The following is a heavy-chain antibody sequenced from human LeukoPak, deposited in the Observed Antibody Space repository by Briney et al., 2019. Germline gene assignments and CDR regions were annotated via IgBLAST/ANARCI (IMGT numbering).Heavy chain of an antibody. CDR1: GFTFSNYA. CDR2: ITGSGGGT. Sequence: GGSLRLSCAAFGFTFSNYAINWVRQAPGKGLEWVSSITGSGGGTYYADSVKGRFNISRDNSKNTLYLQMNSLRAEDTAVYYCAKDRWVSGSDNYHTLFDYWGQGTLVTVSS. CDR3: AKDRWVSGSDNYHTLFDY. J-gene: IGHJ4*02. D-gene: IGHD3-3*01. V-gene: IGHV3-23*01.